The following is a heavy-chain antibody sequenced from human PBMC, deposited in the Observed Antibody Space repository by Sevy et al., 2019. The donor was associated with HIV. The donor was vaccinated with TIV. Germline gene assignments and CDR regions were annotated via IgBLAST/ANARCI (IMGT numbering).Heavy chain of an antibody. Sequence: SETLSLTCTVSGGSIASSTYYWAWIRQPPGNGLEWIGSIYHTGKTYYSPSLESRLSISADTSKDQFSLRLTSVAAADTAVYYCARQSQRCKVAVPAQAHFFDYWGQGTLVTVSS. D-gene: IGHD2-21*02. CDR3: ARQSQRCKVAVPAQAHFFDY. J-gene: IGHJ4*02. CDR1: GGSIASSTYY. CDR2: IYHTGKT. V-gene: IGHV4-39*01.